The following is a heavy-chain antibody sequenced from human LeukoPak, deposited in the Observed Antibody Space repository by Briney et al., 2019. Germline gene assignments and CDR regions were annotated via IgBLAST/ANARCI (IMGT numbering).Heavy chain of an antibody. D-gene: IGHD2-21*02. J-gene: IGHJ5*02. CDR1: GGSISSYY. V-gene: IGHV4-4*09. CDR3: ARLFCGGDCYPFDP. CDR2: IYTSGST. Sequence: SETLSLTCTVSGGSISSYYWSWIRQPPGKGLEWIGYIYTSGSTNYNPSLKSRVTISVNTSKNQFSLKLSSVTAADTAVYYCARLFCGGDCYPFDPWGQGTLVTVSS.